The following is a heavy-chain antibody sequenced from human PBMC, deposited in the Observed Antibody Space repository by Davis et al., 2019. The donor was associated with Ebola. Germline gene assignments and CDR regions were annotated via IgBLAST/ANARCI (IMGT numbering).Heavy chain of an antibody. CDR2: ISASGDTT. CDR1: GFTFSSYW. CDR3: ANYIQRGAFDV. Sequence: GESLKISCAASGFTFSSYWMIWVRQAPGKGLEWVSAISASGDTTYYADSVKGRFTISRDNSKSTLCLQMNTLRAEDTAIYYCANYIQRGAFDVWGQGTMVTVSS. J-gene: IGHJ3*01. D-gene: IGHD5-18*01. V-gene: IGHV3-23*01.